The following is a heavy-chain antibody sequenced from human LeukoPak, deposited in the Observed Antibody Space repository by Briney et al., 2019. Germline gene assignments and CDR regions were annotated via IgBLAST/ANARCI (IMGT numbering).Heavy chain of an antibody. V-gene: IGHV3-30-3*01. CDR1: GFTFSSYA. CDR2: ISYDGSNK. J-gene: IGHJ4*02. D-gene: IGHD4-17*01. CDR3: ARDPNDYGDPTFDY. Sequence: GRSLRLSCAASGFTFSSYAMHWVRQAPGKGLEWVAVISYDGSNKYYADSVKGRFTISRDNSKNTLYLQMNSLRAEDTAVYYCARDPNDYGDPTFDYWGQGTLVTVSS.